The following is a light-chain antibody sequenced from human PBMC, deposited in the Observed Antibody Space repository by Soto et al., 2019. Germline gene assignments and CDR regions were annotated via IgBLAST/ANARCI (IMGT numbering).Light chain of an antibody. Sequence: QSVLTQPASVSGSPGQSITISCTGTTSDFGGYNYVSWHQQHPGKAPKLMIYDVSNRPSGVSNRFSGSKSGNTASLTISGLQAEDEADYYCSSYTSSSTLGVFGTGTKVTVL. V-gene: IGLV2-14*01. CDR1: TSDFGGYNY. CDR3: SSYTSSSTLGV. CDR2: DVS. J-gene: IGLJ1*01.